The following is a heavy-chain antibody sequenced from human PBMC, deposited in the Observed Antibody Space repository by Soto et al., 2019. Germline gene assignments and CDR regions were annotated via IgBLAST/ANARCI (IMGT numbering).Heavy chain of an antibody. V-gene: IGHV1-69*12. Sequence: QVQLVQSGAEVKKPGSSVKVSCKASGGTFSSYAISWVRQAPGQGLEWMGGIIPIFGTANYAQKFQGRVTITADESTSTDYMELRSLRFEDTAVYYCARALFQTGTAFDYWGQGTLVTVSS. D-gene: IGHD1-1*01. CDR1: GGTFSSYA. CDR3: ARALFQTGTAFDY. CDR2: IIPIFGTA. J-gene: IGHJ4*02.